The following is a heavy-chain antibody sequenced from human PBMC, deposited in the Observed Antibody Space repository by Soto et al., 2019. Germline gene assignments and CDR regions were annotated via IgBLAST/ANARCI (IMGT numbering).Heavy chain of an antibody. V-gene: IGHV4-39*01. CDR1: GGSISTRSYY. CDR2: VYSSGIS. D-gene: IGHD6-13*01. Sequence: PWETLSLTCPVSGGSISTRSYYWGWIRQPPGKGLEWIGSVYSSGISYYNPSLKSRVTISVDTSKNQFSLKLRSVTAADTAVYYCATTPGLAPGGSFDYWGQGALVTVSS. CDR3: ATTPGLAPGGSFDY. J-gene: IGHJ4*02.